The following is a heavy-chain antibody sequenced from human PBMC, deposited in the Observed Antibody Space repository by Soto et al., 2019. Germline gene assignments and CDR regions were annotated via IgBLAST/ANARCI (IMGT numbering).Heavy chain of an antibody. J-gene: IGHJ4*02. D-gene: IGHD2-15*01. Sequence: PSETLSLTCTVSGGSISSYYWSWIRQPPGKGLEWIGYIYYSGSTNYNPSLKSRVTISVDTSKNQFSLKLSSVTAADTAVYYCARHYCSGGSCYYFFDYWGQGTLVTVSS. V-gene: IGHV4-59*08. CDR2: IYYSGST. CDR3: ARHYCSGGSCYYFFDY. CDR1: GGSISSYY.